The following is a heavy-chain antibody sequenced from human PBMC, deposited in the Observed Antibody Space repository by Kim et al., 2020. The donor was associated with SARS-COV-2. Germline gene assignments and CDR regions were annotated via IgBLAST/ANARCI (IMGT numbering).Heavy chain of an antibody. CDR2: INSDGSST. V-gene: IGHV3-74*01. CDR1: GFTFSSYW. D-gene: IGHD7-27*01. J-gene: IGHJ6*02. CDR3: ARGDDWGSVIHGMDV. Sequence: GGSLRLSCAASGFTFSSYWMHWVRQAPGKGLVWVSRINSDGSSTSYADSVKGRFTISRDNAKNTLYLQMNSLRAEDTAVYYCARGDDWGSVIHGMDVWGQGTXVTXSS.